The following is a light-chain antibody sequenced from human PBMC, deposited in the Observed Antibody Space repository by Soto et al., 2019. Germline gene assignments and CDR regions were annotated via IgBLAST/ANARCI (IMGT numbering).Light chain of an antibody. J-gene: IGLJ2*01. Sequence: QSALTQPPSASGSPGQSVTISCTGTSSDVGGYNYVSWYQQHPGKAPKLMIYEVSKRPSGVPDRFSGSKSGNTASLTVSGLQAEDEADYYCSSYAGSTVVFGGGTMVTVL. V-gene: IGLV2-8*01. CDR3: SSYAGSTVV. CDR2: EVS. CDR1: SSDVGGYNY.